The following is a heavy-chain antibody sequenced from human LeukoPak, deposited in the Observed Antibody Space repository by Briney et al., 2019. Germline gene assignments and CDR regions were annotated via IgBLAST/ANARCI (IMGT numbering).Heavy chain of an antibody. V-gene: IGHV3-48*02. CDR3: AREGPDAFDI. J-gene: IGHJ3*02. Sequence: PXKGXXLVSAIRCRGGSTYYADSVKGRFTISRDNAKNSLYLQMNSLRDEDTAVYYCAREGPDAFDIWGQGTMVTVSS. CDR2: IRCRGGST.